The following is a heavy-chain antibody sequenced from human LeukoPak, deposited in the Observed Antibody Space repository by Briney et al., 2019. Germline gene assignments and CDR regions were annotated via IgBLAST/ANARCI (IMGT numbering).Heavy chain of an antibody. J-gene: IGHJ4*02. V-gene: IGHV3-30*02. D-gene: IGHD5-24*01. CDR2: IRYDGSNK. CDR1: GFTFSSYG. CDR3: ARTIEMATISYFDY. Sequence: GGSLRLSCAASGFTFSSYGMHWVRQAPGKGLEWVAFIRYDGSNKYYADSVKGRFTIPRDNAKNSHYPQMNSLRAGDTAVYYRARTIEMATISYFDYWGQGTLVTVSS.